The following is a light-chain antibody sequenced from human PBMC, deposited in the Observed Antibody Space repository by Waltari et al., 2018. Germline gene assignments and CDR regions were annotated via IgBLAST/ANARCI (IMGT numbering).Light chain of an antibody. CDR2: EVD. CDR1: SSDIGGYVY. Sequence: QSPLTQPASVSASPGPSITLPCTGTSSDIGGYVYASWYQQHPGRAPKLLIYEVDKRPSGISSRFSGSKSGNTASLTISGLQPEDEADYYCCSYTNSGTRVFGTGTKVTVL. J-gene: IGLJ1*01. V-gene: IGLV2-14*03. CDR3: CSYTNSGTRV.